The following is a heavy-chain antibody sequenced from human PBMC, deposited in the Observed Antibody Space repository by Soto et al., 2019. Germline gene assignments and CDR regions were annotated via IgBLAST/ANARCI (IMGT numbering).Heavy chain of an antibody. CDR2: ITWNGRNT. Sequence: EVQLVESGGGVVRPGGSLRLSCAASGFNFDDYAMSWVRQVPGKGLEWVSGITWNGRNTGYVDSVKGRFTISRDNAKSPLYEQMSRLRADVTAFYYCAKVRAWLDGDYVGGDAFDIWSQGTMVTVSS. D-gene: IGHD4-17*01. CDR3: AKVRAWLDGDYVGGDAFDI. V-gene: IGHV3-20*04. J-gene: IGHJ3*02. CDR1: GFNFDDYA.